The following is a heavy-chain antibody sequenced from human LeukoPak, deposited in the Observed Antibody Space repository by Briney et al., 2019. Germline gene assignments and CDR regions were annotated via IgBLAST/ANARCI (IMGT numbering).Heavy chain of an antibody. CDR1: GGSFSGYY. D-gene: IGHD5-18*01. J-gene: IGHJ4*02. CDR3: ARGGYAVDY. CDR2: INHGGST. V-gene: IGHV4-34*01. Sequence: SETLSLTCAVYGGSFSGYYWSWIRQPQGKGLEWIGEINHGGSTNYNPSLKSRVTISVDTSKNQFSLKLSSVTAADTAVYYCARGGYAVDYWGQGTLVTVSS.